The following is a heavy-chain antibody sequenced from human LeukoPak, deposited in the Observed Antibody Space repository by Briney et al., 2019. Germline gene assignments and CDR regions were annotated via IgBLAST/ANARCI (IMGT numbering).Heavy chain of an antibody. Sequence: PSETLSLTCSVSGGSINSHYWSWIRQPPGKRLEGIGYIFNTGNTNYNPSLASRVTMSVDTSRAQFFLRLSPVTAADTAIHYCASRPADTTWYGVFDYWSQGTLVTVSS. V-gene: IGHV4-59*11. D-gene: IGHD3-10*01. CDR2: IFNTGNT. CDR3: ASRPADTTWYGVFDY. CDR1: GGSINSHY. J-gene: IGHJ4*02.